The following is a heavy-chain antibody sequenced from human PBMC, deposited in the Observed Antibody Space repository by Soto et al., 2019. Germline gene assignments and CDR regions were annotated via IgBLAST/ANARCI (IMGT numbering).Heavy chain of an antibody. CDR2: ISYDGSNK. J-gene: IGHJ4*02. CDR3: ARVRGYSYGAFAF. D-gene: IGHD5-18*01. V-gene: IGHV3-30-3*01. CDR1: GIAFSSYT. Sequence: LSCATTGIAFSSYTMYMARQAPGKKLEWVAVISYDGSNKHYADSVKGRFTISRDNSKNALYLQMNSLRAEDTAVYYCARVRGYSYGAFAFWGQGRLVAVSS.